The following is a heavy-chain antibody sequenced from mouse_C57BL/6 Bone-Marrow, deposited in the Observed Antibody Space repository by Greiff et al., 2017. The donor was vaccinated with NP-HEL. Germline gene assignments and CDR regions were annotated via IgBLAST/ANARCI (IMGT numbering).Heavy chain of an antibody. D-gene: IGHD3-1*01. Sequence: EVQLQQSGPVLVKPGASVKMSCKASGYTFTDYYMNWVKQSNGKSLEWIGVINPYNGGTSYNQKFKGKATLTVDKSSSTAYMELNSLTSEDSAVYYCARGGLPHYYAMDYWGQGTSVTVSS. CDR3: ARGGLPHYYAMDY. V-gene: IGHV1-19*01. CDR2: INPYNGGT. J-gene: IGHJ4*01. CDR1: GYTFTDYY.